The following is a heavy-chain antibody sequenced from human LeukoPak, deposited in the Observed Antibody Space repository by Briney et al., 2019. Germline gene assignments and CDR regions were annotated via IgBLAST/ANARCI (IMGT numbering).Heavy chain of an antibody. CDR2: ISAYNGNT. V-gene: IGHV1-18*01. CDR3: ARESSSWAFRSGGSCYFEY. J-gene: IGHJ4*02. CDR1: GYTFTSYG. D-gene: IGHD2-15*01. Sequence: GASVKVSCKASGYTFTSYGISWVRQAPGQGLEWMGWISAYNGNTNYAQKLQGRVTMTTDTSTSTAYMELRSLRSDDTAVYYCARESSSWAFRSGGSCYFEYWGQGTLVTVSS.